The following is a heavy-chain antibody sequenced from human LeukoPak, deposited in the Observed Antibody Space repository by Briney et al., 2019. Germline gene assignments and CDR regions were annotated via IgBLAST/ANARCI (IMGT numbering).Heavy chain of an antibody. V-gene: IGHV3-23*01. J-gene: IGHJ4*02. CDR3: ARDWAAAGTEACDY. CDR2: ISGSGGST. D-gene: IGHD6-13*01. CDR1: GFTFSSYA. Sequence: GGSLRLSCAASGFTFSSYAMSWVRQAPGKGLEWVSAISGSGGSTYYADSVKGRFTISRDNSKNTLYLQMNSLRAEDTAVYYCARDWAAAGTEACDYWGQGTLVTVSS.